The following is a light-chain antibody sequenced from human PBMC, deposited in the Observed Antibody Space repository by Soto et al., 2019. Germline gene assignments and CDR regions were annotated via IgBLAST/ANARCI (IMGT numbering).Light chain of an antibody. CDR2: VAS. Sequence: EIVLTQSPATLSVSPGERATLSCRASQSVNQKLGWYQQKPGQAPRLLIYVASTRATGIPARFSGSGSGTEFTLTISNLQSEDVATYYCQKYNSAPRTFGQGTKLEIK. CDR3: QKYNSAPRT. CDR1: QSVNQK. V-gene: IGKV3-15*01. J-gene: IGKJ2*01.